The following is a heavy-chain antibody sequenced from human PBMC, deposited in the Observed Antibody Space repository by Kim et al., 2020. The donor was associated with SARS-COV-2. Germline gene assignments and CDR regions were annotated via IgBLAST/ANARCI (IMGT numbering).Heavy chain of an antibody. V-gene: IGHV4-39*01. CDR3: ARQARGNIVVVVAAPTTFDY. Sequence: SETLSLTCTVSGGSISSSSYYWGWIRQPPGKGLEWIGSIYYSGSTYYNPSLKSRVTISVDTSTNQFSLKLSSVTAADTAVYYCARQARGNIVVVVAAPTTFDYWGQGTLGTVSS. CDR1: GGSISSSSYY. D-gene: IGHD2-15*01. J-gene: IGHJ4*02. CDR2: IYYSGST.